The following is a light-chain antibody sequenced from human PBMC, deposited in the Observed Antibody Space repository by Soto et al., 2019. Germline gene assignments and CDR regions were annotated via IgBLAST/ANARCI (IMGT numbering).Light chain of an antibody. CDR2: GAS. V-gene: IGKV3-20*01. CDR1: QSVSNNY. J-gene: IGKJ1*01. CDR3: QQYGSSPPVT. Sequence: EIVLTQSPGTLSLSPGEIATLSCRASQSVSNNYLAWYQQKPGQAPRLLIYGASNRATGIPDRFSGSGSGTDFTLTISRLEPEDFAVYYCQQYGSSPPVTFGQGTKVDIK.